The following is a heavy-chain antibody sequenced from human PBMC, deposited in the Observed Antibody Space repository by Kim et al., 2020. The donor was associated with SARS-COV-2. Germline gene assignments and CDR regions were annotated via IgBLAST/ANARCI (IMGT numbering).Heavy chain of an antibody. CDR1: GFTFSSYS. CDR2: ISTSSSYI. V-gene: IGHV3-21*01. CDR3: ARVGREYNWNDGAFDI. J-gene: IGHJ3*02. Sequence: GGSLRLSCAASGFTFSSYSMNWVRQAPGKGLEWVSSISTSSSYIYYADSVKGRFTISRDNAKNSLYLQMNSLRAEDTAVYYCARVGREYNWNDGAFDIWGQGTMVTVSS. D-gene: IGHD1-20*01.